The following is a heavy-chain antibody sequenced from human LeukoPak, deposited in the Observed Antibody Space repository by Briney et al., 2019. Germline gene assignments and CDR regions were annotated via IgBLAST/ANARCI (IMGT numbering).Heavy chain of an antibody. CDR3: ARAPWWNGMDV. Sequence: GGSLRLSCAASGFTFSSDEMSWVRQAPGKGLEWVSYISGSGNTIYYADFVKGQFIISRDNAKNSLYLQMNSLRAEDTAVYYCARAPWWNGMDVWGKGTTVTVSS. D-gene: IGHD2-15*01. J-gene: IGHJ6*04. CDR1: GFTFSSDE. CDR2: ISGSGNTI. V-gene: IGHV3-48*03.